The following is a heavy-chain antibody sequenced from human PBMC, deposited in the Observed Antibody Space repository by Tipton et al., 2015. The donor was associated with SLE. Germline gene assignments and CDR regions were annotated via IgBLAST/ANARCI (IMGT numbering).Heavy chain of an antibody. V-gene: IGHV4-34*01. D-gene: IGHD6-6*01. CDR1: GGSFSGDY. CDR3: ARGRGSSSMGPYGMDV. J-gene: IGHJ6*02. Sequence: TLSLTCAVYGGSFSGDYWSWIRQPPGKGLEWIGEINHSGSTNYNPSLKSRVTISVDTSKNQFSLKLSSVTAADTAVYYCARGRGSSSMGPYGMDVWGQGTTVTVSS. CDR2: INHSGST.